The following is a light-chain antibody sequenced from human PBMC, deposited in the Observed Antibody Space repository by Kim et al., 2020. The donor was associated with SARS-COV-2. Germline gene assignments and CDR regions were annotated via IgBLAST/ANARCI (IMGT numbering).Light chain of an antibody. J-gene: IGKJ1*01. CDR1: QSISGW. CDR3: DQYDSYPWA. Sequence: DIQMTESPSTLSASVGDRVTITCRASQSISGWLAWYQQKPGKAPKLLIYKASSLESGVPSRFSGSGSGTEFTLTVSSLQPDGFATCFCDQYDSYPWACGQGTKVDIK. V-gene: IGKV1-5*03. CDR2: KAS.